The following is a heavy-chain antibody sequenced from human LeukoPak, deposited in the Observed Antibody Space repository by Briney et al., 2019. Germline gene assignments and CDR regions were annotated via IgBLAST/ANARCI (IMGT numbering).Heavy chain of an antibody. V-gene: IGHV3-66*01. CDR3: ARVLEGPFDY. D-gene: IGHD5-24*01. Sequence: PGGSLRLSCAASGFNVSSNYMSWVRQAPGKGLEWVSFIYRGDRTYFADSVKGRFTMSRDDMKRTVYLQMDSLRAEDTAVYYCARVLEGPFDYWGQGTLVTVSS. CDR2: IYRGDRT. J-gene: IGHJ4*02. CDR1: GFNVSSNY.